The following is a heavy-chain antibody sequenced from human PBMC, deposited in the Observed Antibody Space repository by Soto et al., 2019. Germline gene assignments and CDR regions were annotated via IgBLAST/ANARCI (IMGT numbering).Heavy chain of an antibody. V-gene: IGHV2-5*08. D-gene: IGHD3-16*01. Sequence: TLSLTCSVSGGSVSSESYYWSWIRQPPGKALEWLALIYWHDDKRYSPSLESRLTITKDTSKNQVVLTMTNMDPVDTATYYCAHRGGATVGLYYFDYWGQGALVTVSS. CDR2: IYWHDDK. CDR1: GGSVSSESYY. J-gene: IGHJ4*02. CDR3: AHRGGATVGLYYFDY.